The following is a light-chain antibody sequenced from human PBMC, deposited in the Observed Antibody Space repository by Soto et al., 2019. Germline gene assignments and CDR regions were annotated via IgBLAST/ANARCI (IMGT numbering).Light chain of an antibody. CDR1: QGISQY. V-gene: IGKV1-9*01. J-gene: IGKJ5*01. Sequence: HLTQSPGLLCASVEDNVTISGGASQGISQYVSWYQQKPGKAPKLLIYKASTLKSGVPSRFSGSGSGTDFTLTISSLEPEDFAVYYCQQRSNWPSITFGQGTRLEVK. CDR3: QQRSNWPSIT. CDR2: KAS.